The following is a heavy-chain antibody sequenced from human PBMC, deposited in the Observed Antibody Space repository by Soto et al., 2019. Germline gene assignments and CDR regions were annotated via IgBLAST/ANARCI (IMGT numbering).Heavy chain of an antibody. CDR1: GYTFTSCY. CDR2: INPSGGRT. V-gene: IGHV1-46*03. D-gene: IGHD2-2*01. CDR3: AITVVPAANDAFDT. J-gene: IGHJ3*02. Sequence: ASVKVACKAAGYTFTSCYMHCVRQAPGQGLEWMGIINPSGGRTTYAPKLQGRATITRDTSTRKVYMDMSSLSSEETAVYYCAITVVPAANDAFDTWGQGTMVTVSS.